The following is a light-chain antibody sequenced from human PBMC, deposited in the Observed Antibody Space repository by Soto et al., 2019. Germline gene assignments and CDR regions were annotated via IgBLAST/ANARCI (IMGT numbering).Light chain of an antibody. CDR1: QGISNY. V-gene: IGKV1-33*01. CDR3: QQYDNLRRT. J-gene: IGKJ1*01. Sequence: DIQMTQSPSSLSASVGDRVTITCRASQGISNYLNWYQQKPGKAPKLLIYDASNLETGVPSRFSGSGSGTDFTFTISSLQPEDIATYYCQQYDNLRRTFGQGTKVDVK. CDR2: DAS.